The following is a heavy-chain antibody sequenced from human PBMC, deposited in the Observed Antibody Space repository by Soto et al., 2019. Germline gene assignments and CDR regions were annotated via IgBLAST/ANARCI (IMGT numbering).Heavy chain of an antibody. J-gene: IGHJ4*02. CDR1: GFTFSSYV. CDR2: ISYDGSNK. CDR3: AREVRIHGALIY. Sequence: QVQQVESGGGVVQPGRSLRLSCAASGFTFSSYVMHWVRQAPGKGLEWVAVISYDGSNKYFADSVKGRFTISRDNSKNTLYLQMNSLRAEDTAVYYCAREVRIHGALIYWGQGTLVTVSS. D-gene: IGHD3-16*01. V-gene: IGHV3-30-3*01.